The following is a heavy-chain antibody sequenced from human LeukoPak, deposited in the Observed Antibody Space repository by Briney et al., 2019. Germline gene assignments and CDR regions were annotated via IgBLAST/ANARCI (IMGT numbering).Heavy chain of an antibody. V-gene: IGHV3-23*01. CDR3: AKGYYGSGTYGWFDP. J-gene: IGHJ5*02. CDR2: ISASGDST. Sequence: GGSLRLSCAASGFTFSSYAMSWVRQAPGKGLQWVSAISASGDSTYYADSVKGRFTISRDNSKKKLYLQMNSLRAEDTAVYYCAKGYYGSGTYGWFDPWGQGTLVTVSS. D-gene: IGHD3-10*01. CDR1: GFTFSSYA.